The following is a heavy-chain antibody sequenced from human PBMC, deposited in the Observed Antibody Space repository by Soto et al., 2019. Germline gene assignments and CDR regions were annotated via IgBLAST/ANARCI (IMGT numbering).Heavy chain of an antibody. CDR1: GGSLSYYF. CDR3: ARGGISHWAYFYYMDV. D-gene: IGHD2-21*01. J-gene: IGHJ6*03. V-gene: IGHV4-34*01. CDR2: INHLGSI. Sequence: QVQLQQWGAGLLKPSETLSLTCVVSGGSLSYYFWSWIRQPPGMALEWIGEINHLGSINYNPSLTSRVTMAVDTSKNQLSLTLNSVTAADTATYYCARGGISHWAYFYYMDVWDRGTTVTVSS.